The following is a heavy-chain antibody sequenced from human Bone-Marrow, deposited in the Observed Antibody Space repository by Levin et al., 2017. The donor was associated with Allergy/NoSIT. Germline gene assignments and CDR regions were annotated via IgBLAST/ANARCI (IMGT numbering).Heavy chain of an antibody. CDR2: ITPYNGDK. Sequence: GASVKVSCKASGYTFTSYGISWVRQAPGQGLEWMGWITPYNGDKNYAQKFQGRVTMTTDTSTSTAYMELRSLESDDTAVYYCARDETVAVVAATACWLDPWGQGTLVTVSS. CDR3: ARDETVAVVAATACWLDP. J-gene: IGHJ5*02. V-gene: IGHV1-18*01. D-gene: IGHD2-15*01. CDR1: GYTFTSYG.